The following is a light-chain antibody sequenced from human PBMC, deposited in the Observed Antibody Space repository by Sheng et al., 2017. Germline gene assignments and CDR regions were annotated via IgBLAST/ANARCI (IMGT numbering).Light chain of an antibody. CDR1: NTDIGDDKF. V-gene: IGLV2-14*03. CDR3: ISYSSTTLWV. Sequence: HSAPTQPASVSGSPGQSITISCTGTNTDIGDDKFVSWYQQHPDRAPKLIIYEVNNRPSGVSDRFSGSKSGNTASLTISGLQAEDEADYYCISYSSTTLWVFGGGTKLTVL. J-gene: IGLJ3*02. CDR2: EVN.